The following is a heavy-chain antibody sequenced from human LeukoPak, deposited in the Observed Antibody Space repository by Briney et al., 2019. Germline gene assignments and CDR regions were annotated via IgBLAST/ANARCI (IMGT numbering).Heavy chain of an antibody. Sequence: SVTVSCKASGGTFSSYAISWVRQAPGQGVEWMGRIIPIFGIANYAQKLQGRVTITPHQSTTTAHIELSSLRSEDTAVYYCARKYYYDSSGYSPHAFDIWGQGTMVTVSS. J-gene: IGHJ3*02. CDR3: ARKYYYDSSGYSPHAFDI. D-gene: IGHD3-22*01. CDR2: IIPIFGIA. V-gene: IGHV1-69*04. CDR1: GGTFSSYA.